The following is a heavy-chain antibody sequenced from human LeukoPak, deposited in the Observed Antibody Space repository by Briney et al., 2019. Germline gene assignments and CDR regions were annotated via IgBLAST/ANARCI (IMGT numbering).Heavy chain of an antibody. Sequence: GGSLRLSCAASGFTFSSYSMNWVRQAPGKGLEWVSVIYSGGSTYYADSVKGRFTISRDNSKNTLYLQMNSLRAEDTAVYYCARVPSKPPFEFDYWGQGTLVTVSS. V-gene: IGHV3-53*01. CDR3: ARVPSKPPFEFDY. CDR2: IYSGGST. CDR1: GFTFSSYS. J-gene: IGHJ4*02. D-gene: IGHD1-14*01.